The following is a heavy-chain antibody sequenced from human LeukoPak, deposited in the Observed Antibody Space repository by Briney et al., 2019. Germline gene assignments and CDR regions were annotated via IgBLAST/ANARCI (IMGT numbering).Heavy chain of an antibody. V-gene: IGHV3-21*01. J-gene: IGHJ4*02. CDR3: ASSLVGATPAGVY. Sequence: GGSLRLSCAASGFTFSSYSMNWVRQAPGKGLEWVSSISSSSSYIYYADSVKGRFTISRDNAKNSLYLQMNSLRAEDTAVYYCASSLVGATPAGVYWGQGTLVTVSS. CDR2: ISSSSSYI. D-gene: IGHD1-26*01. CDR1: GFTFSSYS.